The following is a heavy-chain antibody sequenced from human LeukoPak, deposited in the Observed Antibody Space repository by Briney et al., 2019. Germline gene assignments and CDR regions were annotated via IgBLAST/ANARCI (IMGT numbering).Heavy chain of an antibody. CDR1: GGSISSGDYY. V-gene: IGHV4-30-4*08. Sequence: PSETLSLTCTVSGGSISSGDYYWSWIRQPPGKGLEWIGYIYYSGSTYYNPSLKSRVTISVDTSKNQFSLKLSSVTAADTAVYYCARGEWGHETRSRSSSADYYYMDVWGKGTTVTVSS. CDR2: IYYSGST. D-gene: IGHD1-26*01. J-gene: IGHJ6*03. CDR3: ARGEWGHETRSRSSSADYYYMDV.